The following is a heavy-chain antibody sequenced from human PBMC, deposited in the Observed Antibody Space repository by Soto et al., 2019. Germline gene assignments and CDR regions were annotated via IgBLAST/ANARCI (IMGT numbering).Heavy chain of an antibody. CDR1: GFIFSNFG. CDR2: VWYDGSNG. J-gene: IGHJ6*02. Sequence: GGSLRLSCTASGFIFSNFGMHWARQAPGKGLEWVAGVWYDGSNGVSAESVKGRVTISRDNSKNTLYLQMTSLRAEDTAVYYCARDPRTARASAMDVWGQGTTVTVSS. CDR3: ARDPRTARASAMDV. V-gene: IGHV3-33*01. D-gene: IGHD6-6*01.